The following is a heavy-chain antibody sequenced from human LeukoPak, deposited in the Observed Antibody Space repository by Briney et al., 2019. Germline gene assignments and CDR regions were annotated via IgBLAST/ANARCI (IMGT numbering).Heavy chain of an antibody. Sequence: GGSLRHSCAASGFSVSRNYLSSVRPAPGKGLEWVSVIYGGATTYYADSVKGRFTISTDSTKNTLYLQINSPREEETPMYYTSRGGRTGAGGYPYGMDVWGQGATVTVSS. V-gene: IGHV3-66*01. J-gene: IGHJ6*02. CDR2: IYGGATT. CDR3: SRGGRTGAGGYPYGMDV. D-gene: IGHD3-10*01. CDR1: GFSVSRNY.